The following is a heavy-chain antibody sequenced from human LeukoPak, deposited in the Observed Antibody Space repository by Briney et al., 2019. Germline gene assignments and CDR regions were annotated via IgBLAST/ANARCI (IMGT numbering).Heavy chain of an antibody. V-gene: IGHV3-11*01. CDR2: ISSSASTI. J-gene: IGHJ5*02. Sequence: GGSLRLSCAASGFTFSDYYMSWIRQAPGKGLEWLSYISSSASTIYYADSVKGRFTISRDNAKNSLFLQMNSLRAEDTALYYCAKIVGATRAWFDPWGQGTLVTVSS. CDR3: AKIVGATRAWFDP. CDR1: GFTFSDYY. D-gene: IGHD1-26*01.